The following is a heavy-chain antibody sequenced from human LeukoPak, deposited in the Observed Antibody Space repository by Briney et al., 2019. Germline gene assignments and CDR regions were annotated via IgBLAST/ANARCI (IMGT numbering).Heavy chain of an antibody. CDR1: RSPMSGYY. Sequence: SETLSLTCSVSRSPMSGYYWSWIRQPPGKGLEWIGYTFGTETTDYNPTLESRVVISVDTSKNQVSLRLNSVTAADTAFYYCARGSVTPDAGYWGPGILVTVSS. CDR2: TFGTETT. D-gene: IGHD4-17*01. V-gene: IGHV4-59*01. CDR3: ARGSVTPDAGY. J-gene: IGHJ4*02.